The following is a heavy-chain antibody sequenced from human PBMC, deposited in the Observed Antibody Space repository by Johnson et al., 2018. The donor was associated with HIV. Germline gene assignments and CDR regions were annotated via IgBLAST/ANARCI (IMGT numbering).Heavy chain of an antibody. V-gene: IGHV3-30*03. J-gene: IGHJ3*01. CDR1: GFTFSTYW. D-gene: IGHD3-10*01. Sequence: QVQLVESGGGLVQAGGSLRLSCAASGFTFSTYWMTWVRQAPGKGLEWVALISYDGSNKYYGDSVKGRFTISRDSYKKTLYLQMNSLRAEDTAVYFCARAPEVRGVDAFDVWGQGTVVTVSS. CDR2: ISYDGSNK. CDR3: ARAPEVRGVDAFDV.